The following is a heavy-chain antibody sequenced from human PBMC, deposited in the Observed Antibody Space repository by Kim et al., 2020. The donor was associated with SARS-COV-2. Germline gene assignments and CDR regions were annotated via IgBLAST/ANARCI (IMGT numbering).Heavy chain of an antibody. CDR3: ARGTHPGSGSSPFDY. V-gene: IGHV1-69*02. Sequence: APTFQGSVTITEDKSTSTAYMELSSLRSEDTAVYYCARGTHPGSGSSPFDYWGQGTLVTVSS. D-gene: IGHD3-10*01. J-gene: IGHJ4*02.